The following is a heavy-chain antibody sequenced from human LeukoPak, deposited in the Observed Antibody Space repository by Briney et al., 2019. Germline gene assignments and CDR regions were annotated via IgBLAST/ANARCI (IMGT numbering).Heavy chain of an antibody. Sequence: SETLSLTCTVSGGSISSYYWSWIRQPPGKGLEWLGYIYYSGSTNYNPSLKSRVTISVDTSKNQFSLKLSSVTAADTAVYYCARKNRYGGYVWFDPWGQGTLVTVSS. CDR2: IYYSGST. J-gene: IGHJ5*02. CDR1: GGSISSYY. V-gene: IGHV4-59*01. CDR3: ARKNRYGGYVWFDP. D-gene: IGHD5-12*01.